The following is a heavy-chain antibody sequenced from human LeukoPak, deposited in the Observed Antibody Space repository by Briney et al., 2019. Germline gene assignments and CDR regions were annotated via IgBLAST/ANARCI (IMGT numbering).Heavy chain of an antibody. CDR3: ARANFMEQQLVQGYNWFDP. J-gene: IGHJ5*02. V-gene: IGHV4-39*07. CDR2: IYYSGST. CDR1: GDSINSRNNY. D-gene: IGHD6-13*01. Sequence: SETLSLTCSVSGDSINSRNNYWGWIRQPPGKGLEWIGTIYYSGSTYYNPSLKSRVTISVDRSKNQLSLKLSSVTAADTAVYYCARANFMEQQLVQGYNWFDPWGQGTLVTVSS.